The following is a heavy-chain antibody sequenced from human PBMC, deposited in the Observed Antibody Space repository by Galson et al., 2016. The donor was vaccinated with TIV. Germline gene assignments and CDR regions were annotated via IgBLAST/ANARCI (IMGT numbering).Heavy chain of an antibody. V-gene: IGHV3-49*03. J-gene: IGHJ3*02. D-gene: IGHD1-1*01. CDR2: ITSKTYGATT. CDR3: TRTAMGSTRNAFDI. Sequence: WFRQAPGKGLEWVGFITSKTYGATTEYAASVKGRFTISRDDSRNIAYLQMNSLKTEDTAVYYCTRTAMGSTRNAFDIWGQGTVVTVSS.